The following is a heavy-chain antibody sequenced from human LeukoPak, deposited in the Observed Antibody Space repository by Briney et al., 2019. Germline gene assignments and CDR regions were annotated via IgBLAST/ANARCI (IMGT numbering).Heavy chain of an antibody. J-gene: IGHJ4*02. CDR3: ARDGIAVAVAGFDY. Sequence: PSETLSLTCAVYGGSFSGYHWSWIRQPPGKGLEWIGEINHSGSTNYNPSLKSRVTISVDTSKNQFSLKLSSVTAADTAVYYCARDGIAVAVAGFDYWGQGTLVTVSS. D-gene: IGHD6-19*01. CDR2: INHSGST. CDR1: GGSFSGYH. V-gene: IGHV4-34*01.